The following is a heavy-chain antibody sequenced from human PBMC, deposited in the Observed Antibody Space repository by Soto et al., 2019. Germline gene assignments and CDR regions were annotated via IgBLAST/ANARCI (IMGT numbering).Heavy chain of an antibody. CDR1: GFTFSTNW. CDR3: ARDVAGSGSH. V-gene: IGHV3-74*01. CDR2: INPDGTTT. D-gene: IGHD3-10*01. J-gene: IGHJ4*02. Sequence: EVQLVESGGGLVQPGGSLRLSCSASGFTFSTNWMHWVRQVTGKGLVWVSRINPDGTTTNYEDFAKGRFTISRDNAKNALYLQMNSLSPEDTAVYYCARDVAGSGSHWGQGTLVTVAS.